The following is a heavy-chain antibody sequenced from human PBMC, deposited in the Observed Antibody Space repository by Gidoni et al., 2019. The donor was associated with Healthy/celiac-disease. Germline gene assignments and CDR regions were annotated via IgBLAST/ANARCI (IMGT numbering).Heavy chain of an antibody. CDR3: AKGRIAAAGLIYYYGMDV. CDR1: GFTLSSYA. D-gene: IGHD6-13*01. Sequence: EVQQLESGGGLVQPGWSLRLPCTAYGFTLSSYAMSCVRQAPGKGLEWVSANSGSGGNPYYADAVKGRFTSSRDNYKTTLYLQMNSLRAEDTAVYYCAKGRIAAAGLIYYYGMDVWGQGTTVTVSS. CDR2: NSGSGGNP. V-gene: IGHV3-23*01. J-gene: IGHJ6*02.